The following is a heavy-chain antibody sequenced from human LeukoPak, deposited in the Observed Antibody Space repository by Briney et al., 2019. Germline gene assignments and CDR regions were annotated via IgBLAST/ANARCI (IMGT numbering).Heavy chain of an antibody. CDR2: ISSDGNTQ. Sequence: GGSLRLSCAASGFTFSSYAMHWVRQAPGKGLDWAAIISSDGNTQHYADSVKGRFTISRDNSNNTLYLQMNSLRADDTAIYYCARRRIVGSTDDAFDIWGQGTMVTLFS. J-gene: IGHJ3*02. V-gene: IGHV3-30-3*01. CDR3: ARRRIVGSTDDAFDI. CDR1: GFTFSSYA. D-gene: IGHD1-26*01.